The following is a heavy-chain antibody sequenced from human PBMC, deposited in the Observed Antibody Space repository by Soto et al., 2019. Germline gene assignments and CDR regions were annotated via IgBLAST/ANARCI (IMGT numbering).Heavy chain of an antibody. Sequence: QVQLVESGGGVVQPGSSLRLSFEARGSTLRGFASPWVGRAPAKGLEWVAIISFDGGNKNYADPVKGRFTISRDNAKNTLYLQMNSLRAEDTAVYYCAKGVQPWLGVADYWGQGTLVTVSS. J-gene: IGHJ4*02. CDR3: AKGVQPWLGVADY. CDR2: ISFDGGNK. V-gene: IGHV3-30*18. D-gene: IGHD5-12*01. CDR1: GSTLRGFA.